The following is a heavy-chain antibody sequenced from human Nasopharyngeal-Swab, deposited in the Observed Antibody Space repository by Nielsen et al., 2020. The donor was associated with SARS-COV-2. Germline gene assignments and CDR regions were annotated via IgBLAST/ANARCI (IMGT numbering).Heavy chain of an antibody. D-gene: IGHD5-18*01. CDR3: ARGGQRTWIQLWLPGGRVGWFDP. CDR2: MNPNSGNT. CDR1: GYTFTSYD. Sequence: ASVKVSCKASGYTFTSYDINWVRQATGQGLEWMGWMNPNSGNTGYAQKFQGRVTMTRNTSISTAYMELSSLRSEDTAVYYCARGGQRTWIQLWLPGGRVGWFDPWGQGTLVTVSS. J-gene: IGHJ5*02. V-gene: IGHV1-8*01.